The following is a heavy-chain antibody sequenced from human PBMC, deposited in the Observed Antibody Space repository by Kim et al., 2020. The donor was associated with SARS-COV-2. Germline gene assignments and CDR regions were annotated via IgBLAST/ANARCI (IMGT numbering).Heavy chain of an antibody. Sequence: SSNPSLKSRVPISVDTSKNQFYLKLSSVTAADTAVYYCAGLQGILNWFDPWGQGTLVTVSS. CDR3: AGLQGILNWFDP. D-gene: IGHD6-13*01. V-gene: IGHV4-39*01. J-gene: IGHJ5*02.